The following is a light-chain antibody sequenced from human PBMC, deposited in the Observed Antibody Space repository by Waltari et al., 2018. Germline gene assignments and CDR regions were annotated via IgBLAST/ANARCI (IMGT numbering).Light chain of an antibody. J-gene: IGLJ2*01. CDR3: STWDDSLRGPVL. V-gene: IGLV1-44*01. CDR2: ANN. Sequence: QSVLSQPPSASGTPGQRVTISCSGSSSNIGNQAMTLYQQFTGAAPKPGIFANNQRPAGVTDRFSGSKSGTSASLAISGLQSEDEAIYYCSTWDDSLRGPVLFGAGTKLTVL. CDR1: SSNIGNQA.